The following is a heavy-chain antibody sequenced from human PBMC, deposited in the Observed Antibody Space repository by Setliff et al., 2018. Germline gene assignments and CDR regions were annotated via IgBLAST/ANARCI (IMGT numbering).Heavy chain of an antibody. CDR1: GFIFNTYT. CDR3: AKGSDRVLWFGTTDFDY. V-gene: IGHV3-21*01. D-gene: IGHD3-10*01. CDR2: ISTSSGYT. J-gene: IGHJ4*02. Sequence: PGGSLRLSCAGSGFIFNTYTMNWARQAPGKGLEWVSSISTSSGYTYYADSVKGRFTISRDNSKNTLYLQMNSLRAEDTAVYYCAKGSDRVLWFGTTDFDYWGQGTLVTVSS.